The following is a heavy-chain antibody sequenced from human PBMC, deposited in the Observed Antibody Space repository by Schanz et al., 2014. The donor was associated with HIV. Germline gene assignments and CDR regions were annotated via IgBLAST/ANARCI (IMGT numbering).Heavy chain of an antibody. J-gene: IGHJ5*02. CDR1: GFTFKSYA. Sequence: EVQLLDSGGGLVQPGGSLRLSCVASGFTFKSYAMSWVRQAPGKGLEWLANIKLDGSEKYYVDSVKGRFTISRDNTKNSLYLQMNSLRAEDTAVYYCARDYHWNWFDPWGQGTLVTVSS. CDR2: IKLDGSEK. V-gene: IGHV3-7*01. CDR3: ARDYHWNWFDP. D-gene: IGHD1-20*01.